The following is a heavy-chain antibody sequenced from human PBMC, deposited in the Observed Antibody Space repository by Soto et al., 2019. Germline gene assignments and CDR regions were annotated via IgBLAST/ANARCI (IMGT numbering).Heavy chain of an antibody. D-gene: IGHD4-17*01. CDR2: IYYSGST. Sequence: KASETLSLTCIVSGGSISSGAYYWSWIRQPPGKGLEWIGYIYYSGSTYYNPSLMSRVTISVDTSKNQFSLNLRSVTAADTAVYYCARHRAYGDYGYYYGMDVWGQGTTVTVSS. CDR1: GGSISSGAYY. J-gene: IGHJ6*02. CDR3: ARHRAYGDYGYYYGMDV. V-gene: IGHV4-30-4*01.